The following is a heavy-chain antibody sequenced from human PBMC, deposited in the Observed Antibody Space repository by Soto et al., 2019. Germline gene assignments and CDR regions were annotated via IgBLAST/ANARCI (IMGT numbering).Heavy chain of an antibody. V-gene: IGHV1-69*01. D-gene: IGHD3-22*01. CDR2: IIPIFGTA. J-gene: IGHJ4*02. Sequence: QVQLVQSGAEVKKPGSSVKVSCKASGGTFSSYAISWVRQAPGQGLEWMGGIIPIFGTANYAEKFQGRVTITADESTSTAYMELSSLRSEDTAAYYCAAFPSYYDSSGYFVYWGQGTLVTVSS. CDR3: AAFPSYYDSSGYFVY. CDR1: GGTFSSYA.